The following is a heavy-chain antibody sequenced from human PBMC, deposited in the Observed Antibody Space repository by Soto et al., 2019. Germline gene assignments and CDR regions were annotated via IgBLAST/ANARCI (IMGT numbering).Heavy chain of an antibody. Sequence: QVQLQQWGAGLLKPSETLSLTCAVYGGSFSGYYWSWIRQPPGKGLEWIGEINHSGSTNYNPSLKSRVTISVDTSKNQFSLKRSSVTAADTAVYYCARGGDYIWGSRYNWFDPWGQGTLVTVSS. CDR3: ARGGDYIWGSRYNWFDP. V-gene: IGHV4-34*01. CDR2: INHSGST. J-gene: IGHJ5*02. CDR1: GGSFSGYY. D-gene: IGHD3-16*01.